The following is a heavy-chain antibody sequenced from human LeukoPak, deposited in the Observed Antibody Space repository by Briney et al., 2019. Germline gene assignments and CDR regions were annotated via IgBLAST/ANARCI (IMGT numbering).Heavy chain of an antibody. D-gene: IGHD6-19*01. CDR1: GFTFSGSA. CDR2: ISSGSSYI. J-gene: IGHJ4*02. Sequence: GGSLRLSCAASGFTFSGSAMHWVRQAPGKGLEWVSSISSGSSYIYYADSLKGRFTISRDNAKNSLYLQMNSLRAEDTAVYYCATGVRGYNSALDYWGQGTLVTVSP. V-gene: IGHV3-21*01. CDR3: ATGVRGYNSALDY.